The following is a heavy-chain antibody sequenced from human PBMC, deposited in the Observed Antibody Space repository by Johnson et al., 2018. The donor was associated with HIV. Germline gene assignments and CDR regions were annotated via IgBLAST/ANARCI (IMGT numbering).Heavy chain of an antibody. D-gene: IGHD4-17*01. V-gene: IGHV3-11*04. Sequence: QVQLVESGGGLVKPGESLRLSCAASGFTFNDYYISWIRQAPGKGLECVSYISSSGSNKYYADSVKGRFTISMDNAKNSLYLQMNSLRAEDTAVYYCARDSTPWGGDYVDYAFDIWGQGTMVTVSS. CDR3: ARDSTPWGGDYVDYAFDI. CDR2: ISSSGSNK. CDR1: GFTFNDYY. J-gene: IGHJ3*02.